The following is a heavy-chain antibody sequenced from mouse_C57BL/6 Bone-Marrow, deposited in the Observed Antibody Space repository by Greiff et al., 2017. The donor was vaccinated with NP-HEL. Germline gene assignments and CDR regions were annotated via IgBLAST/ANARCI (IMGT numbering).Heavy chain of an antibody. J-gene: IGHJ4*01. CDR3: ARTTVVGRDYYAMDY. CDR2: IDPEDGET. D-gene: IGHD1-1*01. CDR1: GFNIKDYY. Sequence: EVQLQQSGAELVKPGASVKLSCTASGFNIKDYYMHWVKQRTEQGLEWIGRIDPEDGETKYAPKFPGKATITADTSSNTAYLQLSSLTSEDTAVYYCARTTVVGRDYYAMDYWGQGTSVTVSS. V-gene: IGHV14-2*01.